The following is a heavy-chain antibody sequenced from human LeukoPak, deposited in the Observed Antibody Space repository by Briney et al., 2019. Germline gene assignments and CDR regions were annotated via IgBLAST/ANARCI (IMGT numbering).Heavy chain of an antibody. J-gene: IGHJ3*02. CDR2: IYHSGST. Sequence: PSETLSLTCTVSGGSISSGSYYWSWIRQPPGKGLEWIGSIYHSGSTYYNPSLKSRVTISVDTSKNQFSLKLSSVTAADTAVYYCARVWQQYDAFDIWGQGTMVTVSS. CDR1: GGSISSGSYY. V-gene: IGHV4-39*07. CDR3: ARVWQQYDAFDI. D-gene: IGHD6-13*01.